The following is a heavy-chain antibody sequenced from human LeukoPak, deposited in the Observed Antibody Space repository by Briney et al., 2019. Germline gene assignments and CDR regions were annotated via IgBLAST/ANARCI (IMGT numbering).Heavy chain of an antibody. J-gene: IGHJ3*02. CDR3: ARGAQAFDI. CDR2: ISSSGSTI. V-gene: IGHV3-48*03. CDR1: GFTFSSYE. Sequence: GGSLRLSCAASGFTFSSYEMNWVRQAPGKGLEWVSYISSSGSTIYYADSVKGRFTISRDNAKTSLYLQMNSLRAEDTAVYYCARGAQAFDIWGQGTMVTVSS.